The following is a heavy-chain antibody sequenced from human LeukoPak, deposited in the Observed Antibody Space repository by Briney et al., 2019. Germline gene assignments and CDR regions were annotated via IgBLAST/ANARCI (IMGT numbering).Heavy chain of an antibody. CDR1: GFTFSSYA. CDR2: ISGSGGST. Sequence: GGSLRLSCAASGFTFSSYAMSWVRQAPGKGLEWVSAISGSGGSTYYADSVQGRFTISRDNSKNTLYLQMNSLRVEDTAVYYCATQSPRYCSSTSCYGLDYWGQGTLVTVSS. V-gene: IGHV3-23*01. J-gene: IGHJ4*02. CDR3: ATQSPRYCSSTSCYGLDY. D-gene: IGHD2-2*01.